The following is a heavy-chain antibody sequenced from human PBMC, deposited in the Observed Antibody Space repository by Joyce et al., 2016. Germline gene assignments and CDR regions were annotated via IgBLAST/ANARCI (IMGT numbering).Heavy chain of an antibody. J-gene: IGHJ4*02. CDR2: ISGGGDST. D-gene: IGHD4-17*01. CDR1: GFTFTTYY. V-gene: IGHV3-23*01. CDR3: ANQLYGSHGY. Sequence: EVQMLESGGGLVQPGGSLRLSCAVSGFTFTTYYMSWVRQAPGKGLEWVSAISGGGDSTYYADSVKGRFTISRDNSRNTLYLQMTSLRAEDTAVYYCANQLYGSHGYWGQGTLVTVSS.